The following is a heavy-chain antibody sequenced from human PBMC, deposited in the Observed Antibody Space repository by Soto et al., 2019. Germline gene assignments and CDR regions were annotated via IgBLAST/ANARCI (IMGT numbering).Heavy chain of an antibody. J-gene: IGHJ4*02. D-gene: IGHD3-10*01. CDR2: IHNTGTT. Sequence: QVQLQESGPGLVTPSQTLSLTCNVSGGSISSGRYHWSWIRHHLGKGLEWIAYIHNTGTTYYNPALMSRISISVDTSKTQFSLKLNSVTAADTAVFCCARGREHDCLFSGMDSWGQGTLVTVSS. V-gene: IGHV4-31*03. CDR1: GGSISSGRYH. CDR3: ARGREHDCLFSGMDS.